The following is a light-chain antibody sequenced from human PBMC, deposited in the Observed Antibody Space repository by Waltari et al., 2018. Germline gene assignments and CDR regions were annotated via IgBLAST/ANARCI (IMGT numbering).Light chain of an antibody. CDR3: VSLYEHILV. V-gene: IGLV3-22*01. CDR2: EDD. J-gene: IGLJ3*02. Sequence: SYELTQRPSVSVSPGQTARITCSGDVLGENFADWYRQEPGQAPVLVIYEDDKRYPGVPERFSGSTYGTTATLTISRVLTEDEAHSYSVSLYEHILVFGGGTKLTVL. CDR1: VLGENF.